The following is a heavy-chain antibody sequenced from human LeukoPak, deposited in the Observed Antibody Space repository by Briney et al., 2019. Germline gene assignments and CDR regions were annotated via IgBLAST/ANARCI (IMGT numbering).Heavy chain of an antibody. D-gene: IGHD5-12*01. CDR2: IIPIFGTA. V-gene: IGHV1-69*05. Sequence: ASVKVSCKASGGTFSSYAISWVRQAPGQGLEWMGGIIPIFGTANYAQKFQGRVTITTDESTSTAYMEPSSLRSEDTAVYYCARIGGYSGYDYDAFDIWGQGTMVTVSS. CDR1: GGTFSSYA. CDR3: ARIGGYSGYDYDAFDI. J-gene: IGHJ3*02.